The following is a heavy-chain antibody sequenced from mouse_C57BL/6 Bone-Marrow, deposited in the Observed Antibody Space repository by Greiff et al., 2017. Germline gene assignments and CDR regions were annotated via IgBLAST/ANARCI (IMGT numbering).Heavy chain of an antibody. CDR1: GYAFSSSW. V-gene: IGHV1-82*01. D-gene: IGHD1-1*01. CDR3: ARARGITTVVARGYFDY. Sequence: VQLQQSGPELVKPGASVKISCKASGYAFSSSWMNWVKQRPGKGLEWIGRIYPGDGDTNYNGKFKGKATLTADKSSSTAYMQLSSLTSEDSAVYFCARARGITTVVARGYFDYWGQGTTLTVSS. J-gene: IGHJ2*01. CDR2: IYPGDGDT.